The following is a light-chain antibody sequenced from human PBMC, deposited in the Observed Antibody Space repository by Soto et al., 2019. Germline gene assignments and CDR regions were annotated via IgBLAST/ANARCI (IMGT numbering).Light chain of an antibody. J-gene: IGKJ3*01. CDR3: HQYGTAPLT. CDR1: QSVSNY. V-gene: IGKV3-20*01. Sequence: EIVLTQSPATLPLSPGDRATLSCRASQSVSNYLAWYQQKPGQAPRLLIYDASNRATGIPDRFSGSGSGTDFTLTISRLEPEDFSVYYCHQYGTAPLTFGPGTKVDIK. CDR2: DAS.